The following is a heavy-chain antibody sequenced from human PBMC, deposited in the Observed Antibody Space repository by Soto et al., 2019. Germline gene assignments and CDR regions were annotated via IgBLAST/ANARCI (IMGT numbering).Heavy chain of an antibody. Sequence: QVQLQESGPGLVKPSQTLSLTCTVSGGSISSGGYYWSWIRQHPGKGLEWIGYIYYSGSTYYNPSLKSRVTISVDTSKNQFSLKLSSVTAADTAVYYCAREAIAVAGTTDHRLDYWGQGTLVTVSS. J-gene: IGHJ4*02. D-gene: IGHD6-19*01. CDR2: IYYSGST. CDR1: GGSISSGGYY. V-gene: IGHV4-31*03. CDR3: AREAIAVAGTTDHRLDY.